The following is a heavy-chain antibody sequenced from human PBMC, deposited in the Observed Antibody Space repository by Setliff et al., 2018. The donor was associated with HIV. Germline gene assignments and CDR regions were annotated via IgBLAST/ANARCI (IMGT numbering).Heavy chain of an antibody. CDR1: GGPISSYY. D-gene: IGHD2-15*01. V-gene: IGHV4-4*09. Sequence: SETLSLTCTVSGGPISSYYWSWIRQPPGKGLEWIGYTYTSGSVNYNPSLNSRVTISVDTSKNQFSLKVNSVTAADTAVYYCAREHCSGGSCNGFDIWGQGTMVTVSS. CDR3: AREHCSGGSCNGFDI. CDR2: TYTSGSV. J-gene: IGHJ3*02.